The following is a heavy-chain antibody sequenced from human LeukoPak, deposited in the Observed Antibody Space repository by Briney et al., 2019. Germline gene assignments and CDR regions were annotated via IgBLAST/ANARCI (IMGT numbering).Heavy chain of an antibody. CDR2: ITGGGADT. CDR1: GFAFSNYA. V-gene: IGHV3-23*01. D-gene: IGHD2-15*01. Sequence: QPGGSLRLSCAASGFAFSNYAMAWVRQAPGKEPEWVSVITGGGADTYQIDSVKGRFTISRDNSKNTLCLQMNSLRAEDTAVYFCAKGTLGHCNGASCYPLDYWGQGTLVTVSS. CDR3: AKGTLGHCNGASCYPLDY. J-gene: IGHJ4*02.